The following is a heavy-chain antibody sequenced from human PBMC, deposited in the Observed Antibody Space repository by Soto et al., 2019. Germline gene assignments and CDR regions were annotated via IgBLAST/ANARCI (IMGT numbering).Heavy chain of an antibody. D-gene: IGHD2-8*01. CDR1: GFTFSDHY. J-gene: IGHJ4*02. CDR2: TRNKANSYTT. V-gene: IGHV3-72*01. Sequence: GGSLRLSCAAPGFTFSDHYIDWVRQAPGKGLEWVGRTRNKANSYTTEYAASVKGRFTISRDDSKNSLYLQMNSLKTEDTAVYYCATRLNFDYWGQGTLVTVSS. CDR3: ATRLNFDY.